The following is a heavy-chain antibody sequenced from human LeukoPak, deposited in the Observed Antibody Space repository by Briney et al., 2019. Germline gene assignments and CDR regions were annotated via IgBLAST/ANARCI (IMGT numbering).Heavy chain of an antibody. D-gene: IGHD3-22*01. J-gene: IGHJ4*02. CDR2: ISGSGGST. Sequence: PGGSLRLSCAASGFTFSSYAMSWVRQAPGKGLEWVSAISGSGGSTYYADSVKGRFTISRDNSKNTLYLQMNSLRAEDTAVYYCAKDPRGYYELSGFDYWGQGTLVTVSS. V-gene: IGHV3-23*01. CDR1: GFTFSSYA. CDR3: AKDPRGYYELSGFDY.